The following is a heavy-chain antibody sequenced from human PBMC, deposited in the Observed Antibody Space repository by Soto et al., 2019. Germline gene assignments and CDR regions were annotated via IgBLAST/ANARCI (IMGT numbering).Heavy chain of an antibody. J-gene: IGHJ3*02. CDR3: VRGGKTAGAFDI. Sequence: QVQLVESGGGVVQPGRSLRLSCAASGFTFSNYGMHWVRQAPGKGLEWVAVIWNDGDRKYYEDSVEGRFTISRDNSEKTLFLQMNRLTAEDSAVYYCVRGGKTAGAFDIWGQGTMVTVSS. CDR2: IWNDGDRK. CDR1: GFTFSNYG. D-gene: IGHD3-16*01. V-gene: IGHV3-33*01.